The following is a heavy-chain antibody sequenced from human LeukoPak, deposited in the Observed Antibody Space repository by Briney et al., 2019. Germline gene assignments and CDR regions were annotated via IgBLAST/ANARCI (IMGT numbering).Heavy chain of an antibody. CDR1: GFTFSSYG. CDR3: AKDLRGYSLAFDI. CDR2: ISYDGSNK. J-gene: IGHJ3*02. Sequence: GGSLRLSCAASGFTFSSYGMHWVRQAPGKGLEWVAVISYDGSNKYYADSVKGRFTISRDNSKNTLYLQMNSLRAEDTAVYYCAKDLRGYSLAFDIWGQGTMVTVSS. V-gene: IGHV3-30*18. D-gene: IGHD5-12*01.